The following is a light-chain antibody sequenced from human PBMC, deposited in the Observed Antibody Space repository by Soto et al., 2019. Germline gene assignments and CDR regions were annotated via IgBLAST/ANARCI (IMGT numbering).Light chain of an antibody. CDR3: CLYAGSPYV. V-gene: IGLV2-8*01. Sequence: QSALTQPPSASGSPGQSVTISCTGTSSDVGGYNYVSWYQQHPGKAPKLIIYEVNKRPAGVPDRFSGSKSGNTGSLTVSGLLAEDKAGYYGCLYAGSPYVFGTGTKLTVL. CDR1: SSDVGGYNY. J-gene: IGLJ1*01. CDR2: EVN.